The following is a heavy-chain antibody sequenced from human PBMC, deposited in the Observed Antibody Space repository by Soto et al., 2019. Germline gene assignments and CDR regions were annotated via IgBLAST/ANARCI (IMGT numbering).Heavy chain of an antibody. Sequence: SETRSRTCTGSGVSISISTYHWVWIRQPPGKVLGWIGSMYYSGSTYYNPSFKSRVTISVDTSKTQFSLNLSSVTAADTAVYYCARHIAAASQWPVDYMDVWGKGTTVT. V-gene: IGHV4-39*01. CDR3: ARHIAAASQWPVDYMDV. D-gene: IGHD6-13*01. J-gene: IGHJ6*03. CDR1: GVSISISTYH. CDR2: MYYSGST.